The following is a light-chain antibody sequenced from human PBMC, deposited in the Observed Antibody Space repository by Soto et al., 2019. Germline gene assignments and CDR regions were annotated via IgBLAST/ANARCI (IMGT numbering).Light chain of an antibody. V-gene: IGKV1-13*02. CDR3: QQFNSYPWT. J-gene: IGKJ1*01. Sequence: AIQLTQSPSSLSASVGDRVTITCRASQGISSALAWYQQKQGKAPKLLIYDASSLESGVPSRFSGSGSGTDFTLTISSLQPEEFATYYCQQFNSYPWTFGQGTKVEIK. CDR2: DAS. CDR1: QGISSA.